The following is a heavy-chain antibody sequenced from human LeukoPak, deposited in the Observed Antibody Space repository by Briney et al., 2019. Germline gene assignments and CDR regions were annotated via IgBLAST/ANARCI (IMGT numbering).Heavy chain of an antibody. CDR1: GFTFSSYN. CDR3: ARGEDGDYYFQH. Sequence: GGSLRLSCAASGFTFSSYNMNWVRQAPGKGLEWVSFISGGSDSIYYADSVKGRFTISRDNAKNSLYLQMNSLRDEDTAVFYCARGEDGDYYFQHWGQGTLVTVSS. CDR2: ISGGSDSI. V-gene: IGHV3-48*02. J-gene: IGHJ1*01. D-gene: IGHD4-17*01.